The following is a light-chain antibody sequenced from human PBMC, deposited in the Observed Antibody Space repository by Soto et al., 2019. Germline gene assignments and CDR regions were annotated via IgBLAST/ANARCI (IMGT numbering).Light chain of an antibody. V-gene: IGKV3-11*01. CDR1: ESVTSY. Sequence: EMVLTQSPATLSLSPGERATLSCRASESVTSYLAWYQLNPGQAPRPLIYAASHRATAVPVRFTGSGSGTDFTLTISSLEPEDFAIYYCQQRNNWPPTYTFGQGTKLEIK. J-gene: IGKJ2*01. CDR3: QQRNNWPPTYT. CDR2: AAS.